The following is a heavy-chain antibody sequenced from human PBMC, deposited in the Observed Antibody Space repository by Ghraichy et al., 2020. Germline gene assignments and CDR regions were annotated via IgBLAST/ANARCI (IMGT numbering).Heavy chain of an antibody. Sequence: ASVKVSCKASGYTFTSYGISWVRQAPGQGLEWMGWISAYNGNTNYAQKLQGRVTMTTDTSTSTAYMELRSLRSDDTAVYYCARKAGSSGYYYYFDYWGQGTLVTVSS. CDR3: ARKAGSSGYYYYFDY. CDR1: GYTFTSYG. J-gene: IGHJ4*02. V-gene: IGHV1-18*01. D-gene: IGHD3-22*01. CDR2: ISAYNGNT.